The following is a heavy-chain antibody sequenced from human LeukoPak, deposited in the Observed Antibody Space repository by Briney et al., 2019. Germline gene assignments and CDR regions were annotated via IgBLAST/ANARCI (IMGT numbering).Heavy chain of an antibody. CDR1: GITVSSYA. Sequence: GGSLRLSCAASGITVSSYAMTWVRQAPGKGLEWVSSISGSGGKTLYADSVRGRFTISRDNFKNTLYLQMNSLRAEDTGKFYCAKEATSTWYGGWFDRWGQGTLVTVSS. CDR3: AKEATSTWYGGWFDR. CDR2: ISGSGGKT. D-gene: IGHD6-13*01. V-gene: IGHV3-23*01. J-gene: IGHJ5*02.